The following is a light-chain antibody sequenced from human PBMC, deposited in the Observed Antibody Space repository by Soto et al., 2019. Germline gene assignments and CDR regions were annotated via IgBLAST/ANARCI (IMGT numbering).Light chain of an antibody. CDR1: QSVSSN. Sequence: ETVMTQSPATLSVSPGERATLSCRASQSVSSNLAWYQQKPGQAPRLLIYGASTRATGIPARFSGSGPGTEFTLTISSLLSEDFAIYYCQQYNNWPWTFGRGTKVEI. V-gene: IGKV3-15*01. CDR2: GAS. CDR3: QQYNNWPWT. J-gene: IGKJ1*01.